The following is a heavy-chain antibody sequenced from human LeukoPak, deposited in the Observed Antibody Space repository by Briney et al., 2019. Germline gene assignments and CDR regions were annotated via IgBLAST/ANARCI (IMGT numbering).Heavy chain of an antibody. CDR2: IYRGGNT. J-gene: IGHJ6*02. V-gene: IGHV3-66*01. CDR1: GFTVSSNY. Sequence: PGGSLRLSCAASGFTVSSNYMTWVRQAPGKGLDWVSVIYRGGNTYYSDSVKGRFTISRDNSRNTVYLQMNSLRAEDTAVYYCARDRDYYGMDVWGQGTTVTVSS. CDR3: ARDRDYYGMDV. D-gene: IGHD3-10*01.